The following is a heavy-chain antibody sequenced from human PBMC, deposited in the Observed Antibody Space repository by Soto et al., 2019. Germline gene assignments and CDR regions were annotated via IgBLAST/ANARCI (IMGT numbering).Heavy chain of an antibody. CDR1: GGSISSYY. Sequence: SETLSLTCTVSGGSISSYYWSWIRQPPGKGLEWIGYIYYSGSTNYNPSLKSRVTISVDTSKNQFSLKLSSVTAADTAVYYCARHFPYYDYIWGSYRYPYFDYWGQGTLVTVSS. CDR2: IYYSGST. J-gene: IGHJ4*02. D-gene: IGHD3-16*02. V-gene: IGHV4-59*08. CDR3: ARHFPYYDYIWGSYRYPYFDY.